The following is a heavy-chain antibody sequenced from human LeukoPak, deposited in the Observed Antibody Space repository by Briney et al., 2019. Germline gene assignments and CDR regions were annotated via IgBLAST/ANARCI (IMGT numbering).Heavy chain of an antibody. D-gene: IGHD3-10*01. CDR3: ASNSFDYYGSGSYSVDY. CDR1: GGSFSGYY. V-gene: IGHV4-34*01. CDR2: INHSGST. Sequence: TSSETLSLTCAVYGGSFSGYYWSWIRQPPGKGLEWIGEINHSGSTNYNPSLKSRVTISVDTSKNQFSLKLSSVTAADTAVYYCASNSFDYYGSGSYSVDYWGQGTLVTVSS. J-gene: IGHJ4*02.